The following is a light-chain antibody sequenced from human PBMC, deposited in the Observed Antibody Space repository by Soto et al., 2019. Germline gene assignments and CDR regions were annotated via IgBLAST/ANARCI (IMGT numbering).Light chain of an antibody. J-gene: IGKJ1*01. CDR1: QSVSSSF. Sequence: EIVLTQSPGTLSLSPGERVTLSCRASQSVSSSFLAWYQQKPGQAPRLLIYGASSRATGIPDRFSGSGSGTDFILTIARLEPEDFAVYYCQQYGSSPATFGQGTKV. V-gene: IGKV3-20*01. CDR2: GAS. CDR3: QQYGSSPAT.